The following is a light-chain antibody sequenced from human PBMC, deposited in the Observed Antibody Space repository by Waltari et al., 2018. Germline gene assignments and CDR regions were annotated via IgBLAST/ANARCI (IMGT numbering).Light chain of an antibody. CDR1: QSVSSN. CDR3: HQYYATPPDGKT. V-gene: IGKV3-15*01. CDR2: DAS. Sequence: EIVMTQSPATLSVSPGERATLSCRASQSVSSNLAWYQQKPGQAPRLLIYDASTRATGIPARFSGSASGTEFTLTISSLQSEDFAVYYCHQYYATPPDGKTFGQGTKVEIK. J-gene: IGKJ1*01.